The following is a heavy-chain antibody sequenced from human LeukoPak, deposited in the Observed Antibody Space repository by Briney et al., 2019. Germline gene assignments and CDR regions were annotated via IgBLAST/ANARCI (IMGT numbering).Heavy chain of an antibody. CDR3: AREGDYDYVWGSYRNDAFDI. CDR2: IYHSGST. Sequence: SETLSLTCTVSGYSISSGYYWGWIRQPPGKGLEWIGSIYHSGSTYYNPSLKSRVTISVDTSKNQFSLKLSSVTAADTAVYYCAREGDYDYVWGSYRNDAFDIWGQGTMVTVSS. J-gene: IGHJ3*02. D-gene: IGHD3-16*02. CDR1: GYSISSGYY. V-gene: IGHV4-38-2*02.